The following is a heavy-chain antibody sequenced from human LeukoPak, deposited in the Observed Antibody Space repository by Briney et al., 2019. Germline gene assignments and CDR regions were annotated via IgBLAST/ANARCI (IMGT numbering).Heavy chain of an antibody. CDR2: SKKKSDGGTT. J-gene: IGHJ4*02. CDR1: GFTFRKAR. Sequence: PGGAPRISFAAPGFTFRKARMRWVRQAPGEGGGGGWRSKKKSDGGTTEYAAPVKGRFSIARDDSKKTLFLQMNSLKTEDTAVYYCTTDMAAYGYTYEQGDYWGQGTLVTVSS. D-gene: IGHD5-18*01. V-gene: IGHV3-15*01. CDR3: TTDMAAYGYTYEQGDY.